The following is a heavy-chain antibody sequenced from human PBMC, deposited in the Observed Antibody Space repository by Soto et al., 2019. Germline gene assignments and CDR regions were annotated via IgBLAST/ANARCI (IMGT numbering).Heavy chain of an antibody. Sequence: EVQLLESGGGLVQPGGSLRLSCAASGFTFSSYAMSWVRQAPGKGLEWVSTVSDSGGGTYYADSVKGRFTLSSDNSKTTLYLQMNSRRAEDTAVYYCARDPDYGYYPDWYFDLWGRGTLVTVSS. J-gene: IGHJ2*01. CDR3: ARDPDYGYYPDWYFDL. CDR2: VSDSGGGT. V-gene: IGHV3-23*01. D-gene: IGHD4-17*01. CDR1: GFTFSSYA.